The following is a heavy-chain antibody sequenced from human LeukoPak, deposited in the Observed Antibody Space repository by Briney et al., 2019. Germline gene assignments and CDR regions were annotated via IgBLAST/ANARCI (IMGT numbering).Heavy chain of an antibody. CDR1: GFTFSSYA. D-gene: IGHD4-23*01. Sequence: GGSLRLSCAASGFTFSSYAMHWVRQAPGKGLEWVAVISYDGSNKCYADSVKGRFTISRDNSKNTLYLQMNSLRAEDTAVYYCARAVGNPYAFDIWGQGTMVTVSS. CDR2: ISYDGSNK. J-gene: IGHJ3*02. V-gene: IGHV3-30-3*01. CDR3: ARAVGNPYAFDI.